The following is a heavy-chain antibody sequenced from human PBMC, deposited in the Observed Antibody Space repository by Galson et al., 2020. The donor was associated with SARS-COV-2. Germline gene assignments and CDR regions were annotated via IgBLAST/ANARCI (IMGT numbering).Heavy chain of an antibody. CDR1: GYTFTDYG. J-gene: IGHJ4*02. D-gene: IGHD1-7*01. Sequence: ASVKVSCKTSGYTFTDYGLSWVRQAPGQSPEWMGWISPKNGNTNYERKFEGRVTMTIDTPTRTACLELRTLRPDDTAIYFCTKDWDWNYPEDWGRGTLVSVSS. CDR3: TKDWDWNYPED. V-gene: IGHV1-18*01. CDR2: ISPKNGNT.